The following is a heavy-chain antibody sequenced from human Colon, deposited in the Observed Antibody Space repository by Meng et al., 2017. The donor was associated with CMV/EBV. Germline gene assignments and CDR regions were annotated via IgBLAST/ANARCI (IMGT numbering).Heavy chain of an antibody. CDR1: GFTFSSYN. V-gene: IGHV3-21*06. CDR2: ISSGSSYI. CDR3: ARGGRGGYGDLGSY. Sequence: GESLKISCAASGFTFSSYNMNWVRQAPGKGLEWVSSISSGSSYIYYADSVKGRFTISRDNAKNSLYLQMNSLRAEDTAVYYCARGGRGGYGDLGSYWGQGTLVTVSS. D-gene: IGHD4-17*01. J-gene: IGHJ4*02.